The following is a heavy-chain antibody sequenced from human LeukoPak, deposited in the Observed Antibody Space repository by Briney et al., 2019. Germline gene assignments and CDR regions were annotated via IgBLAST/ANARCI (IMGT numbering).Heavy chain of an antibody. CDR2: ISQDGGEK. CDR1: GFTFTSYW. V-gene: IGHV3-7*01. J-gene: IGHJ4*02. CDR3: ARDRVRQTGYGDYPSYYFDY. Sequence: GGSLRLSCAVSGFTFTSYWMNWVRQAPGKGLEWVASISQDGGEKSYVDSVKGRFTISRDNTKNSLYLQMNSLRAEDTAVYYCARDRVRQTGYGDYPSYYFDYWGQGTLVTVSS. D-gene: IGHD4-17*01.